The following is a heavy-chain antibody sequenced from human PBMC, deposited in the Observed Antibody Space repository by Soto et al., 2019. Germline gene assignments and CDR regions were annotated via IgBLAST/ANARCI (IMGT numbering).Heavy chain of an antibody. CDR1: GGTFGNTA. J-gene: IGHJ5*02. D-gene: IGHD3-3*01. CDR3: ARDGDPGYSFWSGPLGGGRFDP. Sequence: QVQLVQSGAEVKEPGSSVNVSCKTSGGTFGNTAVTWVRQVPGQGLEWIGGIVPLFGTANYAQKFRGRVMTTADESTSTASMDLSSLRSDDTAIYYCARDGDPGYSFWSGPLGGGRFDPWGQGTLVTVSS. V-gene: IGHV1-69*12. CDR2: IVPLFGTA.